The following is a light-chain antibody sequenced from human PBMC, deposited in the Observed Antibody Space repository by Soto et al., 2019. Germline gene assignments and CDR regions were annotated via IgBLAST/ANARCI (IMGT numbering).Light chain of an antibody. CDR3: QSSDSSLSGVL. CDR1: SSNIGAGYD. CDR2: ANS. J-gene: IGLJ2*01. V-gene: IGLV1-40*01. Sequence: QSVLTQPPSVSGAPGQRVTISCTGSSSNIGAGYDVHWYQQLPGTAPKLLIYANSNRPSGVPDRFSGSKSGTSASLAITGLQAEDEADYYCQSSDSSLSGVLFGGGTKVTVL.